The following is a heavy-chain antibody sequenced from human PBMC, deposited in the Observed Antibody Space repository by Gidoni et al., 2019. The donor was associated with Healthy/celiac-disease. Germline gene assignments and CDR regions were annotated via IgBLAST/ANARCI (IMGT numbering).Heavy chain of an antibody. Sequence: QVQLVQSGAEVKKPGASVKVSCKASGYTFTSYDINWVRQATGQGLEWMGWMNPNSGNTGYAQKFQGRVTMTRNTSISTAYMELSSLRSEDTAVYYCARLTVEMATIHFDYWGQGTLVTVSS. CDR2: MNPNSGNT. J-gene: IGHJ4*02. V-gene: IGHV1-8*01. CDR3: ARLTVEMATIHFDY. CDR1: GYTFTSYD. D-gene: IGHD5-12*01.